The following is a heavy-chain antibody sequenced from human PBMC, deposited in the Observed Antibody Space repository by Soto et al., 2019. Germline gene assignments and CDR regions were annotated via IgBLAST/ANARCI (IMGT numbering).Heavy chain of an antibody. D-gene: IGHD3-3*01. CDR1: GYTFTSYA. CDR3: ARGAYDFWSGNWFDP. CDR2: INAGNGNT. V-gene: IGHV1-3*01. Sequence: ASAKVSCKASGYTFTSYAMHWVRQAPGQRLEWMGWINAGNGNTKYSQRFQGRVTITRDTSASTAYMELSSLRSEDTAVYYCARGAYDFWSGNWFDPWGQGTLVTVSS. J-gene: IGHJ5*02.